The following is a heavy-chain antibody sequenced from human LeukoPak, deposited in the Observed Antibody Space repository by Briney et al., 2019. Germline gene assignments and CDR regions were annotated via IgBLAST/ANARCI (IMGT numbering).Heavy chain of an antibody. CDR2: IYYSRST. Sequence: PSETLSLTCTIAAGSISRDSYYWGWIRQTPGKGLDWIGSIYYSRSTFYNPSLKGRVTISVDTSKYQFSLRLSSVTAADTAVYVCMGVNYGSSSAGFDSWGQGTLVIVSS. CDR1: AGSISRDSYY. J-gene: IGHJ4*02. CDR3: MGVNYGSSSAGFDS. D-gene: IGHD4-23*01. V-gene: IGHV4-39*01.